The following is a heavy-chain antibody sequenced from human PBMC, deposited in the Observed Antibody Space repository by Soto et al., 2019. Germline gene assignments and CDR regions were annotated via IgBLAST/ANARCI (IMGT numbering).Heavy chain of an antibody. D-gene: IGHD3-10*01. Sequence: GGSLRLSCAASGFTFSNAWMNWVRQAPGKGLEWVGRIKSKTDGGTTDYAAPVKGRFTISRDDSKNTLYLQMNSLKTEDTAVYYCTTGGVIISTPYYYYVMDVSGQGTTVTVSS. J-gene: IGHJ6*02. CDR1: GFTFSNAW. CDR3: TTGGVIISTPYYYYVMDV. V-gene: IGHV3-15*07. CDR2: IKSKTDGGTT.